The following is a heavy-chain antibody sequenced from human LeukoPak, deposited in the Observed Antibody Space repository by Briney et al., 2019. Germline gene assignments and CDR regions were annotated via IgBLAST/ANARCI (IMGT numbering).Heavy chain of an antibody. CDR3: GLAAAGTLRYYFDY. CDR1: GFTFTSYG. D-gene: IGHD6-13*01. Sequence: ASVKVSCKASGFTFTSYGISWVRQAPGQGLEWMGWISAYNGNTNYAQKLQGRVTMTTDTSTSTAYMELRSLRSDDTAVYYCGLAAAGTLRYYFDYWGQGTLVTVS. V-gene: IGHV1-18*01. J-gene: IGHJ4*02. CDR2: ISAYNGNT.